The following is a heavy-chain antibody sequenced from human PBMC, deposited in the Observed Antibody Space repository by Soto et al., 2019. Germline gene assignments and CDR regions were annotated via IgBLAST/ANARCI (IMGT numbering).Heavy chain of an antibody. J-gene: IGHJ4*02. Sequence: GGSLSLSCAASGFTFSSYSMSWVRQAPGKGLEWVSGISDSGGSTYYADSVKGRFTISRDNSKNTLYLQMNSLRAEDTAVYYCVRGDYYGSGTYFDFWGQGTLVTVSS. CDR3: VRGDYYGSGTYFDF. V-gene: IGHV3-23*01. CDR2: ISDSGGST. CDR1: GFTFSSYS. D-gene: IGHD3-10*01.